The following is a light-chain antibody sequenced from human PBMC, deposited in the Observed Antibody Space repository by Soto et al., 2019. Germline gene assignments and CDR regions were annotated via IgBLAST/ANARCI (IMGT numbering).Light chain of an antibody. CDR1: QSVSNNY. J-gene: IGKJ4*01. Sequence: EIVLTQSPGTLSLSPGERATLSCRASQSVSNNYLAWYQQKPGQAPRLLIYGPSSRAAGIPDRFSGSGSGTDFTLTISRLEPEDFAVYYCQQYANSPLTFGGGTKVEIK. CDR3: QQYANSPLT. CDR2: GPS. V-gene: IGKV3-20*01.